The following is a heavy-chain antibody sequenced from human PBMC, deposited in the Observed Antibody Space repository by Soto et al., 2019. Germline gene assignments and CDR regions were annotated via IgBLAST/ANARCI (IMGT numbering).Heavy chain of an antibody. CDR1: GFTFSSYS. D-gene: IGHD3-3*01. CDR2: ISSSSSTI. CDR3: ARIQSSTIVGVVTIGYYYGMDV. J-gene: IGHJ6*02. Sequence: GGSLRLSCAASGFTFSSYSMNWVRQAPGKGLEWVSYISSSSSTIYYADSVKGRFTISRDNAKNSLYLQMNSLRDEDTAVYYCARIQSSTIVGVVTIGYYYGMDVWGQGTTVTVSS. V-gene: IGHV3-48*02.